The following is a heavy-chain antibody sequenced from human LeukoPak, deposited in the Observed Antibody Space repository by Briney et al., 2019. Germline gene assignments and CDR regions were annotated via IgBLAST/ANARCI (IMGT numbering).Heavy chain of an antibody. CDR2: IYYTGST. Sequence: SQTLSLTCTVSGGSISSGGYYWSWIRQHPGKGLEWIAYIYYTGSTYYNPSLKSRLTISVDRSKNQFSLRLSSMTAADTTVYYCARVPSVIDAFDIWGQGTMVTVSS. D-gene: IGHD2-21*01. J-gene: IGHJ3*02. CDR3: ARVPSVIDAFDI. V-gene: IGHV4-31*03. CDR1: GGSISSGGYY.